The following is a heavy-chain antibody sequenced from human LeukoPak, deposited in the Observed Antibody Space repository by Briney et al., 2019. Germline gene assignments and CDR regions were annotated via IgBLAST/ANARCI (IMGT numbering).Heavy chain of an antibody. V-gene: IGHV1-69*13. Sequence: SVKVSCKAPGGTFSSYAISWVRQAPGQGLEWMGGIIPIFGTANSAQKFSGRVTITADESTGTAYMELSSLRSEDTAVYYCARAPYYDFWSGENYYYYYMDVWGKGTTVTVSS. CDR2: IIPIFGTA. CDR3: ARAPYYDFWSGENYYYYYMDV. CDR1: GGTFSSYA. D-gene: IGHD3-3*01. J-gene: IGHJ6*03.